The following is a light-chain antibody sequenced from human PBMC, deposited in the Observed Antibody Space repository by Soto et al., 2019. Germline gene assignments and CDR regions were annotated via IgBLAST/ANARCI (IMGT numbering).Light chain of an antibody. J-gene: IGKJ2*01. CDR1: QSVGSY. CDR2: DAS. V-gene: IGKV3-11*01. Sequence: EIVFTQSPATLSFSPGERATLSCRASQSVGSYLAWYQQKPGQAPRLLIYDASNRATGIPARFSGSGSGTDFTLTISSLEPEDFAVYYCQQRSNWYTFGQGTKVDIK. CDR3: QQRSNWYT.